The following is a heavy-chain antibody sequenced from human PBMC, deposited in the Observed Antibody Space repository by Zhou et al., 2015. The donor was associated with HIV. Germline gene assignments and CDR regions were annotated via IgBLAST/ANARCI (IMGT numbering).Heavy chain of an antibody. CDR3: ARNHISGWGFDP. V-gene: IGHV1-69*06. Sequence: QVQLVQSGSEVTKPGSSVKVSCKASGGTFSNYAISWVRQAPGQGLEWMGSIIPISGTAKYAQKFQGRVTITGDRSTNTAYMDLRSLRSEDTAVYYCARNHISGWGFDPWGQGTLVTVSS. D-gene: IGHD1-14*01. J-gene: IGHJ5*02. CDR2: IIPISGTA. CDR1: GGTFSNYA.